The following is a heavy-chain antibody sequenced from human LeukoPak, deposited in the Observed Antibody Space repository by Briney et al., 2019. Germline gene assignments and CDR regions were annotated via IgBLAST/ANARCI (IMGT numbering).Heavy chain of an antibody. Sequence: GGSLRLSCAASGFTFDDYGMSWVRQAPGKGLKWVSSITSSSRYMYYVDSVKGRFTISRDNAKNSLYLQMNSLRAEDTAVYYCARVTVTTLDYYYYMDVWGKGTTVTVSS. V-gene: IGHV3-21*01. D-gene: IGHD4-17*01. CDR3: ARVTVTTLDYYYYMDV. CDR2: ITSSSRYM. CDR1: GFTFDDYG. J-gene: IGHJ6*03.